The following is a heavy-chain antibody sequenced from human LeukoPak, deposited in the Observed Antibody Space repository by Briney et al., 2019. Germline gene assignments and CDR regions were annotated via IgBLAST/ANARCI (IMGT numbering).Heavy chain of an antibody. CDR2: IYYTGST. J-gene: IGHJ4*02. CDR1: GVSINNYY. CDR3: ARASSTPGSGYYPFDY. Sequence: SSETLSLTCTVTGVSINNYYWSWIRQPPGKGLEWIGYIYYTGSTNYNPSLKSRLIISIDTSKNQFSLKLRFVTAADTAVYFCARASSTPGSGYYPFDYWGQGTLVTVSS. D-gene: IGHD3-3*01. V-gene: IGHV4-59*01.